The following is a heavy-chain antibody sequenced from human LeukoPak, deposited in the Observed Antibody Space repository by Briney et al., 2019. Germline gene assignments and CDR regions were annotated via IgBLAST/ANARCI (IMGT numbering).Heavy chain of an antibody. CDR1: GSSFTSYW. J-gene: IGHJ4*02. CDR2: IYPGDSDT. Sequence: GESLKISCKGSGSSFTSYWVGWVRQLPGKGLEWMGIIYPGDSDTRYSPSFQGQVTISADKSISTAYLQWSSLKASDTAMYYCARLSGYYSFYFDYWGQGTLVTVSS. CDR3: ARLSGYYSFYFDY. V-gene: IGHV5-51*01. D-gene: IGHD3-22*01.